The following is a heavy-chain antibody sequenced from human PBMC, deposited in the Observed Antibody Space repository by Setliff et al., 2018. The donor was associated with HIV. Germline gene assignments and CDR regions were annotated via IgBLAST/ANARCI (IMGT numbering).Heavy chain of an antibody. CDR3: ARDPRFSGYAQAFDY. CDR1: GDTFRSRA. D-gene: IGHD5-12*01. J-gene: IGHJ4*02. V-gene: IGHV1-2*02. CDR2: ISAYNGNT. Sequence: ASVKVSCKASGDTFRSRAFTWVRQAPGQGLEWMGWISAYNGNTDYAQKFQGRVTMTRDTSISTAYMDLDRLGSDDTAVYYCARDPRFSGYAQAFDYWGQGSLVTVSS.